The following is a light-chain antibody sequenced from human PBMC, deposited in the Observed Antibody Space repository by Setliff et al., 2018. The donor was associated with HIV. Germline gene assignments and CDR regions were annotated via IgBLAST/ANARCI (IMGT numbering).Light chain of an antibody. CDR2: DVN. J-gene: IGLJ2*01. CDR3: SSYTSSGSV. V-gene: IGLV2-14*01. CDR1: STDIGGYDY. Sequence: QSALTQPASVSGSPGQSITISCTGTSTDIGGYDYVSWYQHHTGKAPKLIIYDVNNRPSGVSDRFSGSKSGNTASLTISGLQADDEALYHCSSYTSSGSVFGGGTKVTVL.